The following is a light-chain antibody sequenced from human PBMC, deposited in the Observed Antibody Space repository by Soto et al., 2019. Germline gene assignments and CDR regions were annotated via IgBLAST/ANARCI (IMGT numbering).Light chain of an antibody. CDR3: QQSNNWPPIT. Sequence: EIVMTQSPATLSVSPGERATLSCRASQSVSSNLAWYQQKPGQAPRLLIYGASTRATGIPARFSGSGSGAEFTLTISRLQSEDFAVYYCQQSNNWPPITFGQRTRLEIK. V-gene: IGKV3-15*01. J-gene: IGKJ5*01. CDR2: GAS. CDR1: QSVSSN.